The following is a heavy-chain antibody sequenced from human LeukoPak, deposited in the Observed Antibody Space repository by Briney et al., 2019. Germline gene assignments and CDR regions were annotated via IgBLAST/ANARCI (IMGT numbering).Heavy chain of an antibody. CDR3: ARSRGYCSGGSCRAKNWFDP. J-gene: IGHJ5*02. CDR1: GGSISSGGYY. CDR2: IYYSGSA. Sequence: SETLSLTCTVSGGSISSGGYYWSWIRQHPGKGLEWIGYIYYSGSAYYNPSLKSRVTISVDTSKNQFSLKLSSVTAADTAVYYCARSRGYCSGGSCRAKNWFDPWGQGTLVTVSS. D-gene: IGHD2-15*01. V-gene: IGHV4-31*03.